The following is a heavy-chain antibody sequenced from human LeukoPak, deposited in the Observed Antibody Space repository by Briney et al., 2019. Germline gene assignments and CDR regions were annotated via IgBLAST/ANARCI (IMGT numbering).Heavy chain of an antibody. CDR3: ARNVQTGESDY. CDR1: GYTFSSYS. J-gene: IGHJ4*02. CDR2: INPSGGST. D-gene: IGHD7-27*01. Sequence: ASVKVPCKASGYTFSSYSMHWVRQAPGQGLEWMGIINPSGGSTTYAHNFQGRVTMTRDTSTSTVYMELSSLRSEDTAVYYCARNVQTGESDYWGQGTLVTVSS. V-gene: IGHV1-46*01.